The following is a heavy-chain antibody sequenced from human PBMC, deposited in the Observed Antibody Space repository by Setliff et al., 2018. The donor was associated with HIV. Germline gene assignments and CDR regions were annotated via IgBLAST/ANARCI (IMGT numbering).Heavy chain of an antibody. J-gene: IGHJ4*02. CDR1: GDSISPYY. CDR3: AQGGRFALH. D-gene: IGHD3-10*01. Sequence: SETLSLTCTVSGDSISPYYWSWIRQPAGKGLEWIGRIYTSGSTNYNPSLKSRVTMSVDTSKNQFSLKLNSVTAADAAVYYCAQGGRFALHWGQGTLVTVSS. CDR2: IYTSGST. V-gene: IGHV4-4*07.